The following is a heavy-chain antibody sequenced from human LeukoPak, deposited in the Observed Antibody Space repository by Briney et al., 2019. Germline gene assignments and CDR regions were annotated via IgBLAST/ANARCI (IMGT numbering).Heavy chain of an antibody. Sequence: PSETLSPTCTVSGGSISSYYWSWIRQPPGKGLEWSGSIYYSASTNYNPSLKSRVTISVDTSKNQFSLKLSSVTAADTAVYYCARAAMVRGVPIYYFDYWGQGTLVTVSS. CDR1: GGSISSYY. CDR3: ARAAMVRGVPIYYFDY. CDR2: IYYSAST. V-gene: IGHV4-59*01. J-gene: IGHJ4*02. D-gene: IGHD3-10*01.